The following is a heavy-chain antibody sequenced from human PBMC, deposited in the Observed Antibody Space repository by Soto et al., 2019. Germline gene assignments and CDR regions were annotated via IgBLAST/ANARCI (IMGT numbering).Heavy chain of an antibody. CDR3: TRLISAAQDY. D-gene: IGHD3-10*01. CDR1: GFVFKDSP. V-gene: IGHV3-73*01. CDR2: IRDRAYNYAT. J-gene: IGHJ4*02. Sequence: GGSLRLSCVASGFVFKDSPIHWVRQASGKGLEWVGRIRDRAYNYATAYTASVKGRFAISRDDSTNTAYLQMNSLRTEDTAIYYCTRLISAAQDYWGQGTLVTVSS.